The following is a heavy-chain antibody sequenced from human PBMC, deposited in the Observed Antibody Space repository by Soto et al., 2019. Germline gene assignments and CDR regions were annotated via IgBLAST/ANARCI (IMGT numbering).Heavy chain of an antibody. CDR2: VKDGGHT. Sequence: QVQLQQWGAGLLKPSETLSLNCAVTGGSLSGYYWSWIRQPPGKGLEWIGEVKDGGHTNYSPSLRGXVTKSXXTSNNQSCLRLNSVTAADTGVYYCARGQEGVVATHWDQGSLVTVSS. J-gene: IGHJ4*02. CDR1: GGSLSGYY. V-gene: IGHV4-34*01. CDR3: ARGQEGVVATH. D-gene: IGHD5-12*01.